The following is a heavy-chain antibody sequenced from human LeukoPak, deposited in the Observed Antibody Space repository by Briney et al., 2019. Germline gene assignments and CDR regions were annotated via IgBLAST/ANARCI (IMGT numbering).Heavy chain of an antibody. Sequence: SETLSLTCAVYGGSFSGYYWSWIRQPPGKGLAWIGEINHSGSTNYNPSLKSRVTISVDPSKNQFSLKLSSVTAADTAVYYCERVNGYSYGYYYYYYMDVWGKGTTVTVSS. CDR3: ERVNGYSYGYYYYYYMDV. V-gene: IGHV4-34*01. D-gene: IGHD5-18*01. CDR1: GGSFSGYY. J-gene: IGHJ6*03. CDR2: INHSGST.